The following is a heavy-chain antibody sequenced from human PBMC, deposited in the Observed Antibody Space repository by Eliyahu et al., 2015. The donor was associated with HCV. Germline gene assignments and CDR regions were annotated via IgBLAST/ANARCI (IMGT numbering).Heavy chain of an antibody. Sequence: QLQLQESGPRLVKPSETLSLTCTVSGDSISSSSYYWGWIRQPPGKGLEWIGSIYYSGSTYYNASLKSRVTISVDTSKNQFSLKLSSVTAADTAVYYCASEKGYNWIENYYFDYWGQGTLVTVSS. V-gene: IGHV4-39*01. CDR1: GDSISSSSYY. CDR2: IYYSGST. CDR3: ASEKGYNWIENYYFDY. D-gene: IGHD1-1*01. J-gene: IGHJ4*02.